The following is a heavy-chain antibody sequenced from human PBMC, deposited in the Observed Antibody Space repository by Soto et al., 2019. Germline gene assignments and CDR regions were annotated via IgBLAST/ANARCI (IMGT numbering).Heavy chain of an antibody. CDR2: IYHSGST. V-gene: IGHV4-38-2*01. D-gene: IGHD3-10*01. CDR1: GYSISRGCY. Sequence: SETLCVTCAVSGYSISRGCYWGWLRQPPGKGLEWIGSIYHSGSTYYNPSLKSRVTISVDTSKNQFSLKLSSVTAADTAVYYCARAPWGSGSTHWHFDLWGRGTLGTVS. CDR3: ARAPWGSGSTHWHFDL. J-gene: IGHJ2*01.